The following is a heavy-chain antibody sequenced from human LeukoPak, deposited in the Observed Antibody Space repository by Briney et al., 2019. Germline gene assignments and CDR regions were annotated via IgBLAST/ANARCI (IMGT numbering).Heavy chain of an antibody. J-gene: IGHJ4*02. D-gene: IGHD3-22*01. Sequence: GRSLRLSCAASGFTFSTYAMCWVRQAPGKGLEWVSYISSSGSTIYYADSVKGRFTISRDNAKNSLYLQMNSLRAEDTAVYYCARGQSNYYDSSGPVDYWGQGTLVTVPS. CDR2: ISSSGSTI. V-gene: IGHV3-48*04. CDR1: GFTFSTYA. CDR3: ARGQSNYYDSSGPVDY.